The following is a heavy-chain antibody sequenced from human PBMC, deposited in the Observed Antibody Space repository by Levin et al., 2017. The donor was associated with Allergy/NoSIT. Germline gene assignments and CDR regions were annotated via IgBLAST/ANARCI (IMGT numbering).Heavy chain of an antibody. Sequence: GGSLRLSCTGSGFTFGDYAMSWVRQAPGKGLEWVGFIRNKAHGRTTEYAASVKGRLTISRDDSKSIAYLQMNSLKTEDTAVYFCARGGPPNYDYNWGSYRDGYFDYWGQGTLVTVS. CDR1: GFTFGDYA. CDR3: ARGGPPNYDYNWGSYRDGYFDY. D-gene: IGHD3-16*02. CDR2: IRNKAHGRTT. V-gene: IGHV3-49*04. J-gene: IGHJ4*02.